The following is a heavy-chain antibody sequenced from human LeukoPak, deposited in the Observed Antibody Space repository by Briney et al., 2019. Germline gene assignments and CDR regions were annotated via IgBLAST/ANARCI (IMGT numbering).Heavy chain of an antibody. CDR3: AKDHFGSSWPYYIDY. J-gene: IGHJ4*02. CDR2: IRYDGSNK. CDR1: GFTFSSYW. Sequence: GGSLRLSCAASGFTFSSYWMHWVRQAPGKGLEWVAFIRYDGSNKYNADSVKGRFTISRDNSKNTLYLQMNSLRAEDTAVYYCAKDHFGSSWPYYIDYWGQGTLVTVSS. D-gene: IGHD6-13*01. V-gene: IGHV3-30*02.